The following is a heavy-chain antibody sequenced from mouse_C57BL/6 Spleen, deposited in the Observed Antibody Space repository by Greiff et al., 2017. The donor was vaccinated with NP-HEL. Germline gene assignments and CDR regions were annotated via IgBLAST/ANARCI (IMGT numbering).Heavy chain of an antibody. CDR3: ARSGYGSSYNAWFAY. Sequence: QVQLQQSGPELVKPGASVKISCKASGYAFSSSWMNWVKQRPGKGLEWIGRIYPGDGDTNYNGKFKGKATLTADKSSSTAYMQLSSLTSEDSAVYFCARSGYGSSYNAWFAYWGQGTLVTVSA. CDR2: IYPGDGDT. V-gene: IGHV1-82*01. CDR1: GYAFSSSW. D-gene: IGHD1-1*01. J-gene: IGHJ3*01.